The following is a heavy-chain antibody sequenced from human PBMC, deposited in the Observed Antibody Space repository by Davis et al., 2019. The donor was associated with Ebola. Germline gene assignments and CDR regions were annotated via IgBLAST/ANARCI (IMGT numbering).Heavy chain of an antibody. J-gene: IGHJ5*02. Sequence: PSETLSLTCAVYGVSFSGYYWSWIRQPPGKGLEWIGEINHSGSTNYNPSLMGRVTISVDTSKNQFSLKLSSVTAADTAVYYCAREGFYGDPSEGRFDPWGQGTLVTVSS. CDR2: INHSGST. D-gene: IGHD4-17*01. CDR1: GVSFSGYY. V-gene: IGHV4-34*01. CDR3: AREGFYGDPSEGRFDP.